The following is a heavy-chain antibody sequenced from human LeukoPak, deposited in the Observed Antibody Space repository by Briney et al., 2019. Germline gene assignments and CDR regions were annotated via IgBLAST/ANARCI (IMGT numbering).Heavy chain of an antibody. D-gene: IGHD2-21*02. CDR1: GGTFSSYA. Sequence: ASVNVSCTASGGTFSSYAISWVRQAPGQGLEWMGGIIPIFGTANYAQKFQGRVTITADESTSTAYMELSSLRSEDTAVYYCARGLRFGDLSPYYYGMDVWGQGTTVTVSS. CDR2: IIPIFGTA. CDR3: ARGLRFGDLSPYYYGMDV. J-gene: IGHJ6*02. V-gene: IGHV1-69*13.